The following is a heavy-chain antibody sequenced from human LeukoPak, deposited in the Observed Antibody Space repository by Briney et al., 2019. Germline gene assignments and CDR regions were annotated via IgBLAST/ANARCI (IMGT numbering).Heavy chain of an antibody. Sequence: PSETLSLTCAVYGGSFSGYYWSWIRQPPGKGLEWIGEINHSGSTNYNPSLKSRVTISVDTSKNQFSLKLSSVTAADTAVYYCARGISSTSSYSSRYIYYYYYYMDVWGKGTTVTVSS. V-gene: IGHV4-34*01. J-gene: IGHJ6*03. CDR3: ARGISSTSSYSSRYIYYYYYYMDV. CDR1: GGSFSGYY. D-gene: IGHD2-2*01. CDR2: INHSGST.